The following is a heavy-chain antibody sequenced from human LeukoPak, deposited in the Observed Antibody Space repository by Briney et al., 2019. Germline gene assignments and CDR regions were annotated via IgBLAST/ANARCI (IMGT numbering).Heavy chain of an antibody. Sequence: GGSLRLSCVASGFTFSNAWMSWVRQAPGKGLEWVGRIKSKTDGGTTDYAAPLKGRITISRDDSKNTLYLQMNSLKTEDTAVYYCTRYYYASGSYGELEYWGQGTLVIVSS. CDR1: GFTFSNAW. CDR3: TRYYYASGSYGELEY. J-gene: IGHJ4*02. D-gene: IGHD3-10*01. CDR2: IKSKTDGGTT. V-gene: IGHV3-15*01.